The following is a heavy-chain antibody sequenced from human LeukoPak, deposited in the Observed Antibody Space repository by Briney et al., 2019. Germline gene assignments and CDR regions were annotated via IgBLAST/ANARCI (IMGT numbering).Heavy chain of an antibody. CDR2: ISSSGSTI. CDR3: AKDRPGDGYNSVGFDY. V-gene: IGHV3-48*03. J-gene: IGHJ4*02. CDR1: GFTFSSYE. Sequence: PGGSLRLSCAASGFTFSSYEMNWVRQAPGKGLEWVSYISSSGSTIYYADSVKGRFTISRDNSKNTLYLQMNSLRAEDTAVYYCAKDRPGDGYNSVGFDYWGQGTLVTVSS. D-gene: IGHD5-24*01.